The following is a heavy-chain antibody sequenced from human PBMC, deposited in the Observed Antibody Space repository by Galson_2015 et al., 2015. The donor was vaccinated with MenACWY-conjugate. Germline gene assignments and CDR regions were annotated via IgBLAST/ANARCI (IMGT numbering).Heavy chain of an antibody. V-gene: IGHV5-51*01. Sequence: MPGKGLEWMGLIFPDDSEIRYSPSFQGQVTFSADRSISTAYLQWSSDKASDTAMYHCVSQGRYYPGGMDVWGQGTTVPVSS. CDR2: IFPDDSEI. D-gene: IGHD3-10*01. J-gene: IGHJ6*02. CDR3: VSQGRYYPGGMDV.